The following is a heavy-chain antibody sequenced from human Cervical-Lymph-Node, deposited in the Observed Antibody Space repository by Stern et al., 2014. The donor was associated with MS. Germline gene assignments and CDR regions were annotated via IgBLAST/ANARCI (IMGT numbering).Heavy chain of an antibody. J-gene: IGHJ5*02. CDR2: ISGDKGNT. V-gene: IGHV1-3*01. Sequence: VQLVQSGAEVKKPGASVKVSCKASGYPFSSYAMHWVRQAPGQRLEWMGWISGDKGNTQYLQKFQGRVPLTRDTSARKGYIELSGLRSEDPAVYYCAGDSYRGGWVLGWFDPWGQGTLVTVSS. CDR1: GYPFSSYA. CDR3: AGDSYRGGWVLGWFDP. D-gene: IGHD2-21*01.